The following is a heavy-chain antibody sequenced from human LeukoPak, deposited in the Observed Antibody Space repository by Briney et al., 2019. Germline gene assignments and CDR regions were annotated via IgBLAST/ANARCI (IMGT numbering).Heavy chain of an antibody. CDR3: AKDYYYDSSGYDAFDL. CDR1: GFIFNDYG. Sequence: GRSLRLSCAASGFIFNDYGMHWVRQASGKGLEWVAVIWYDGSKAYYGDSVKGRFAISRDSANSTLFLQMNSLRVEDTAVYYCAKDYYYDSSGYDAFDLWGQGTMVTVSS. J-gene: IGHJ3*01. V-gene: IGHV3-33*06. CDR2: IWYDGSKA. D-gene: IGHD3-22*01.